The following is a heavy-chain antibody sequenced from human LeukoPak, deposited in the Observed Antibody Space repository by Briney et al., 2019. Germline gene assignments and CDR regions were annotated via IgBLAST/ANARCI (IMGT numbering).Heavy chain of an antibody. Sequence: PGGSLRLSCAASGFTFSSYSMNWVRQAPGKGLEWVSYISSSSTIYYADSVKGRFTTSRDNAKNSLYLQMNSLRAEDTAVYYCAPGYSYYYDSSTYYWGQGTLVTVSS. CDR2: ISSSSTI. V-gene: IGHV3-48*01. J-gene: IGHJ4*02. D-gene: IGHD3-22*01. CDR3: APGYSYYYDSSTYY. CDR1: GFTFSSYS.